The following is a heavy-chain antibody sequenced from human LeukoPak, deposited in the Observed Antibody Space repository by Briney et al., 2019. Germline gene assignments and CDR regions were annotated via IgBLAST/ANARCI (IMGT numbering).Heavy chain of an antibody. D-gene: IGHD4-17*01. CDR1: GFTFSTYA. J-gene: IGHJ4*02. CDR2: ISTNGGGT. V-gene: IGHV3-64*01. CDR3: ARDRSPTVTFFDF. Sequence: PGGSLRLSCAASGFTFSTYAMHWVRQTPGKGLEYVSAISTNGGGTYYANSVKDRFTISRDNSKNTLYLQMDSLRADDTAVYYCARDRSPTVTFFDFWGQGTLVTVSS.